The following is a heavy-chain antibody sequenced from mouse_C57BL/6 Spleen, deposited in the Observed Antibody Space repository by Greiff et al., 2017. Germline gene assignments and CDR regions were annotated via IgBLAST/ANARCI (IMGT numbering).Heavy chain of an antibody. Sequence: VQLQQPGAELVRPGSSVKLSCKASGYTFTSYWMHWVKQRPIQGLEWIGNIDPSDSETHYNQKFKDKATLTVDKSSSTAYMQLSSLTSEDSAVYYCASGDSNHWYFGGWGTGTTVTVSS. CDR2: IDPSDSET. CDR1: GYTFTSYW. J-gene: IGHJ1*03. CDR3: ASGDSNHWYFGG. D-gene: IGHD2-5*01. V-gene: IGHV1-52*01.